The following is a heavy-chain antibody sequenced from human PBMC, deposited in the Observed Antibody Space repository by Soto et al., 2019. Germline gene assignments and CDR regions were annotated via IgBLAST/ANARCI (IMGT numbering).Heavy chain of an antibody. V-gene: IGHV3-23*01. CDR2: ISDDGDST. Sequence: GGSLRLACAASRFTLSSYVMNWVRQAPGKGLEWVSSISDDGDSTYYADSVKGRSTISRDNSKNTLYLQMNSLRAEDTAVYYCARGDGYSSSSSWFDPWGQGTLVTVSS. J-gene: IGHJ5*02. D-gene: IGHD6-6*01. CDR1: RFTLSSYV. CDR3: ARGDGYSSSSSWFDP.